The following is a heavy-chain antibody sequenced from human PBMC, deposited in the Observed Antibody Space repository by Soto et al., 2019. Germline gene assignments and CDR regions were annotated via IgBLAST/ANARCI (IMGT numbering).Heavy chain of an antibody. CDR2: INHSGST. J-gene: IGHJ3*02. CDR1: GGSFSGYY. CDR3: ARGSPGAFDI. D-gene: IGHD7-27*01. Sequence: SETLSLTCAVYGGSFSGYYWSWIRQPPGKGLEWIGEINHSGSTNYNPSLKSRVTISVDTSKNQFSLKLSSVTAADTAVYYCARGSPGAFDIWGQGTMVTVSS. V-gene: IGHV4-34*01.